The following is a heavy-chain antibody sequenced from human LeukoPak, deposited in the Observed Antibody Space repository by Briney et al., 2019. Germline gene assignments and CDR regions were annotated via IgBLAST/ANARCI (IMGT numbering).Heavy chain of an antibody. J-gene: IGHJ5*02. CDR1: GFTFSTYA. Sequence: GGSLRLSCAASGFTFSTYAMHWVRQAPGKGLEWVAFLSYDGSNKYYADSVKGRFTISRDNAKNTLYLQMNSLRAEDTAVYYCASGSFDPWGQGTLVTVSS. CDR2: LSYDGSNK. V-gene: IGHV3-30-3*01. CDR3: ASGSFDP.